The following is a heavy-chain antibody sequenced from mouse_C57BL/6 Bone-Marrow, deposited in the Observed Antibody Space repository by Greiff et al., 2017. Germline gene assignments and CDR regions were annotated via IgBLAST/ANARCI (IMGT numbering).Heavy chain of an antibody. Sequence: EVQLVESGGGLVQSGRSLRLSCATSGFTFSDFYMEWVRQAPGKGLEWIAASRNKANDYTTEYSASVKGRFIVSRDTSQSILYLQMNALRAEDTAIYYCARVAHLGGYFDVWGTGTTVTVSS. J-gene: IGHJ1*03. CDR3: ARVAHLGGYFDV. CDR1: GFTFSDFY. CDR2: SRNKANDYTT. D-gene: IGHD4-1*01. V-gene: IGHV7-1*01.